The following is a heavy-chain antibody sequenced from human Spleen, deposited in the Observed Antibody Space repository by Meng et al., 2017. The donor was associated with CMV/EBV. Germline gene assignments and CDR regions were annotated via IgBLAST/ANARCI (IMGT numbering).Heavy chain of an antibody. CDR2: IYYRGST. CDR1: GGTVRSYY. J-gene: IGHJ4*02. CDR3: ARGGGYFYGYFDN. D-gene: IGHD2-21*01. Sequence: SEILSLTCSVSGGTVRSYYWGWVRQPPGKGLEWIGYIYYRGSTNSNPSLKSRVTMSVDTSKNQFSLKLGSVTAADTAVYYCARGGGYFYGYFDNWGQGTLVTVSS. V-gene: IGHV4-59*02.